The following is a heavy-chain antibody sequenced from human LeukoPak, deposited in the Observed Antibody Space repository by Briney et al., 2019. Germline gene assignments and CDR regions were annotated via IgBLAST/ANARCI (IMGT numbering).Heavy chain of an antibody. V-gene: IGHV1-18*01. CDR2: ISAYNGNT. CDR1: GYTFTSFG. CDR3: ARGSTARYYYDSSGYYRGAFDY. J-gene: IGHJ4*02. Sequence: ASVKVSCKASGYTFTSFGLSWVRQAPGQGLEWMGWISAYNGNTNYAQKVQGRVTMTTDTSTSTAYMELRSLRSDDTAVYYCARGSTARYYYDSSGYYRGAFDYWGQGTLVTVSS. D-gene: IGHD3-22*01.